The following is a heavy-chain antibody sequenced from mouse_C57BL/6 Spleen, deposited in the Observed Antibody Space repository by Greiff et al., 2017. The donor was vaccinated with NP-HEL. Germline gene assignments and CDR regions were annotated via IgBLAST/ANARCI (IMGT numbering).Heavy chain of an antibody. Sequence: EVKVVESGGGLVKPGGSLKLSCAASGFTFSSYAMSWVRQTPEKRLEWVATISDGGSYTYYPDNVKGRFTISRDNAKNNLYLQMSHLKSEDTAMYYCAREFSKGGAMDYWGQGTSVTVSS. J-gene: IGHJ4*01. D-gene: IGHD2-5*01. CDR1: GFTFSSYA. CDR3: AREFSKGGAMDY. V-gene: IGHV5-4*01. CDR2: ISDGGSYT.